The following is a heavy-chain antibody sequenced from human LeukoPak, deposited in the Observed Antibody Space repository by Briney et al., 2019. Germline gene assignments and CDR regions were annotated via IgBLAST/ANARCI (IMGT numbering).Heavy chain of an antibody. V-gene: IGHV3-11*01. Sequence: GGSLRLSCAASGFTFSDYYMSWIRQAPGKGLEWVSYISSSGSTIYYADSVKGRFTISRDNAKNSLYLQMNSLRAEDTAVYYCARASTYYYDSSVGYWGQGTLVTVSS. CDR2: ISSSGSTI. CDR3: ARASTYYYDSSVGY. CDR1: GFTFSDYY. J-gene: IGHJ4*02. D-gene: IGHD3-22*01.